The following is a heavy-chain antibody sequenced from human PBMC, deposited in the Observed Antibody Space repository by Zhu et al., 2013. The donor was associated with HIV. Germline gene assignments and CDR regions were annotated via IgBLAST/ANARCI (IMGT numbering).Heavy chain of an antibody. D-gene: IGHD3-22*01. CDR3: ARGASYYYDSSGYYLDY. V-gene: IGHV1-69*06. CDR1: GGTFSSYA. J-gene: IGHJ4*02. CDR2: IIPIFGTA. Sequence: QVQLVQSGAEVKKPGSSVKVSCKASGGTFSSYAISWVRQAPGQGLEWMGGIIPIFGTANYAQKFQGRVTITADKSTSTAYMELSSLRSEDTAVYYCARGASYYYDSSGYYLDYWGQGTLVTVSS.